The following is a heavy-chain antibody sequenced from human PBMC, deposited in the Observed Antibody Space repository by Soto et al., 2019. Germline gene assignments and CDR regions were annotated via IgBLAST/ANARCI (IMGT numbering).Heavy chain of an antibody. CDR1: GYTFTSYA. J-gene: IGHJ6*02. Sequence: GASVKVSCKASGYTFTSYAMHWVRQAPGQRLEWMGWMNPGSGNTAYAQKFQGRVTMTRNTSISTAYMELSSLRSEDTAVYYCARDLWGYCGVDCYPLDVWGQGTTVTVSS. D-gene: IGHD2-21*02. V-gene: IGHV1-8*02. CDR3: ARDLWGYCGVDCYPLDV. CDR2: MNPGSGNT.